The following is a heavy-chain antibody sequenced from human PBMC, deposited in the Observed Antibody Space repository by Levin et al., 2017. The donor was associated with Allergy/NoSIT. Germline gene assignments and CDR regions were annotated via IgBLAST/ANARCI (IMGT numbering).Heavy chain of an antibody. Sequence: GESLKISCAASGFTFSSYGMHWVRQAPGKGLEWVAVISYDGSNKYYADSVKGRFTISRDNSKNTLYLQMNSLRAEDTAVYYCAKDRKYSSSWLLPRYDAFDIWGQGTMVTVSS. CDR2: ISYDGSNK. D-gene: IGHD6-13*01. CDR3: AKDRKYSSSWLLPRYDAFDI. CDR1: GFTFSSYG. V-gene: IGHV3-30*18. J-gene: IGHJ3*02.